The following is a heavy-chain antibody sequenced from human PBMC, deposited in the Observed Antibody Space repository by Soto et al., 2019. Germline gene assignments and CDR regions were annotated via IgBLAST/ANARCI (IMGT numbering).Heavy chain of an antibody. CDR3: AKQIHWGWFDY. J-gene: IGHJ4*02. Sequence: EVQLLESGGGLVQPGGSLRLSCAASGFTFSSYAMTWVRQAPGKGLEWVSAIRGSGETSYYADSVQGRFTMSRDNSKNTLYLQMNSLRGEDTATYYCAKQIHWGWFDYWGQGTLVTVSS. CDR1: GFTFSSYA. D-gene: IGHD7-27*01. V-gene: IGHV3-23*01. CDR2: IRGSGETS.